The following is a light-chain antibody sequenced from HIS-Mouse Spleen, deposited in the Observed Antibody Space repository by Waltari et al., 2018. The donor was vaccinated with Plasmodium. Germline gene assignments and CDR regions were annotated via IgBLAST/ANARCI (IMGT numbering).Light chain of an antibody. Sequence: QSALTQPRSVSGSPGQSVTISCTGTSSDVGGYNYVSWYQQHPGKAPKLMIYDARKRPSGVPDRFSGSKSGTSASLAISGLQSEDEADYYCAAWDDSLNGVVFGGGTKLTVL. CDR2: DAR. J-gene: IGLJ2*01. V-gene: IGLV2-11*01. CDR3: AAWDDSLNGVV. CDR1: SSDVGGYNY.